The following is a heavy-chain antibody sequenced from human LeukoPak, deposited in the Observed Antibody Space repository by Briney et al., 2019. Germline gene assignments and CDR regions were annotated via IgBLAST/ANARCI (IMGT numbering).Heavy chain of an antibody. V-gene: IGHV3-23*01. Sequence: GGSLRLSCAASGFTFSSYAMSWVRQAPGKGLEWVSAISGSGGSTYYADSVKGRFTISRDNSKNTLYLQMNSLRAEDTAVYYCAKDQDSGSYSPPLTFDYWGQGTLVTVSS. CDR1: GFTFSSYA. CDR2: ISGSGGST. J-gene: IGHJ4*02. D-gene: IGHD1-26*01. CDR3: AKDQDSGSYSPPLTFDY.